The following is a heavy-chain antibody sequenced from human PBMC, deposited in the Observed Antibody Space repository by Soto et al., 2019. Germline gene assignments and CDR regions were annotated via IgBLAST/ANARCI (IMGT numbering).Heavy chain of an antibody. D-gene: IGHD6-19*01. V-gene: IGHV1-8*02. J-gene: IGHJ4*02. CDR1: GYTFTDYD. CDR2: MNPNSGRT. Sequence: QVQLVQSGAEVRKPGASVKVSCKTSGYTFTDYDINWVRQAPGQGLEWVGRMNPNSGRTDYAQKLVGRVTMTRDISIRKDYMELSNLGYDDTAVYFCSTWGRNGWYTGFFWGQGTLVTVSS. CDR3: STWGRNGWYTGFF.